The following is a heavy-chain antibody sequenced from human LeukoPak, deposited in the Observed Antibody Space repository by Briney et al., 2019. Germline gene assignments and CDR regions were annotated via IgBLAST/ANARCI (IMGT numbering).Heavy chain of an antibody. CDR3: ARNYYDDTGGGAFDI. Sequence: ASVKVSCKPSGYTFTRYGISWVRQAPRQGLEGMGWINAYNGNTNYAQKLQGRVTMTTDTATSTAYMELRSLRSDDTAVYYCARNYYDDTGGGAFDIWGQGTMVTVSS. CDR2: INAYNGNT. V-gene: IGHV1-18*01. CDR1: GYTFTRYG. J-gene: IGHJ3*02. D-gene: IGHD3-22*01.